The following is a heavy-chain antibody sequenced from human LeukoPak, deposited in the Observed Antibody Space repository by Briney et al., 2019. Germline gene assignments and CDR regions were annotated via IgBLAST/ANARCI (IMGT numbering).Heavy chain of an antibody. CDR1: GYSFTSYW. CDR3: ARLSAIAVAGFFDS. Sequence: GESLNISCKGSGYSFTSYWVGWVRQMPGKGLEWIGIIYPGDSDTRYSPSFQGQVTISVDKSISTAYLQWSSLKASDTAIYYCARLSAIAVAGFFDSWGQGTLVTVSS. V-gene: IGHV5-51*01. J-gene: IGHJ4*02. D-gene: IGHD6-19*01. CDR2: IYPGDSDT.